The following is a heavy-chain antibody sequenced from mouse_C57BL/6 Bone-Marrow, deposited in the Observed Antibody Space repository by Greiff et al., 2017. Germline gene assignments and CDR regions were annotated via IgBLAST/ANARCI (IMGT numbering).Heavy chain of an antibody. D-gene: IGHD2-12*01. J-gene: IGHJ4*01. CDR2: IDPNSGGT. Sequence: QVQLQQPGAELVKPGASVKLSCKASGYTFTSYWMHWVKQRPGRGLEWIGRIDPNSGGTKYNEKFKSKATLTVDKPSSTAYMQLSSLTSEDSAVXDCARLRRREYYYAMDDWGQGTSVTVSS. CDR1: GYTFTSYW. CDR3: ARLRRREYYYAMDD. V-gene: IGHV1-72*01.